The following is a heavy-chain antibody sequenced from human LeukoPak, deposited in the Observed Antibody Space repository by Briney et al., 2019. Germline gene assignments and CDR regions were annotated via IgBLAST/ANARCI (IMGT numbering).Heavy chain of an antibody. D-gene: IGHD4-17*01. J-gene: IGHJ3*01. CDR2: ISSSGSTI. CDR3: TRDPNGDYVGAFDF. Sequence: GGSLRLSCAASGFTFSDYYMSWIRQAPGKGLEWVSYISSSGSTIYYADSVKGRFTISRDNSKNTLYLQMNSLRVEDTAVYYCTRDPNGDYVGAFDFWDQGTLVIVSS. V-gene: IGHV3-11*01. CDR1: GFTFSDYY.